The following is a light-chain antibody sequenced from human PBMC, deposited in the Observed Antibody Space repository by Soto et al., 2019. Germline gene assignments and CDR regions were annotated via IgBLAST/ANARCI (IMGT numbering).Light chain of an antibody. CDR1: QGISSS. V-gene: IGKV1-9*01. Sequence: DIPLTQSPSFLSASVGDRVTITCRASQGISSSLAWYQQKPGEDPKLRIYAASTLQSGVPSRFSGSGSGTDFTLTISSLQPEDFATYYCQQANSFPLTFGGGTKVDIK. J-gene: IGKJ4*01. CDR2: AAS. CDR3: QQANSFPLT.